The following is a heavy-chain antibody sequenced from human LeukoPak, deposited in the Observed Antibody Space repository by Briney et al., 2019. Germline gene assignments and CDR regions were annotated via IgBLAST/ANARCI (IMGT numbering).Heavy chain of an antibody. V-gene: IGHV3-23*01. CDR3: AKTPRIVVVTSTHFDY. CDR2: ISGSGSST. Sequence: QPGGSLRLSCAASGFTFSSYAMTWVRQAPGKGLEWVSAISGSGSSTYYADSVKGRFTISRDNSKNTLYLQMNSLRAEDTAVYYCAKTPRIVVVTSTHFDYWGQGTLVTVSS. CDR1: GFTFSSYA. D-gene: IGHD2-21*02. J-gene: IGHJ4*02.